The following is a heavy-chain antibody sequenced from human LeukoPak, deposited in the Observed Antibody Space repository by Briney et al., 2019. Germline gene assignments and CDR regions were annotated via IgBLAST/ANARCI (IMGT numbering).Heavy chain of an antibody. Sequence: GGSLRLSCAASGFTFSSYGMHWVRQAPGKGPEWVAFIRYDGSNKYYADSVKGRFTISRDNSKNTLYLQMNSLRAEDTAVYYCAKDAVNYYGSGSYLDYWGQGTLVTVSS. CDR1: GFTFSSYG. V-gene: IGHV3-30*02. J-gene: IGHJ4*02. D-gene: IGHD3-10*01. CDR2: IRYDGSNK. CDR3: AKDAVNYYGSGSYLDY.